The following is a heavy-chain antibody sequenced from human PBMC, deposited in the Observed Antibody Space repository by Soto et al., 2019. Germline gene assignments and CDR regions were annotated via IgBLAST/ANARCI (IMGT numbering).Heavy chain of an antibody. CDR3: ALLNSGPFDY. CDR2: ISSSGSTI. J-gene: IGHJ4*02. V-gene: IGHV3-48*03. CDR1: GFTFSSYE. Sequence: PGGSLRLSCAASGFTFSSYEMNWVRQAPGKGLEWVSYISSSGSTIYYADSVKGRFTISRDNAKNSLYLQMNSLRAEDTAVYYCALLNSGPFDYWGQGTLVTVSS. D-gene: IGHD6-25*01.